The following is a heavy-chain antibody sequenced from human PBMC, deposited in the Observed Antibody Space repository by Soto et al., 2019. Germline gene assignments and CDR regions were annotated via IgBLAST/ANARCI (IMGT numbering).Heavy chain of an antibody. D-gene: IGHD3-22*01. V-gene: IGHV3-7*03. Sequence: GGSLRLSCEASGFTFTTCWMTWVRQAPGKGLEWVANINKDGSEKFNVDSVKGRFTISRDNAKNSLFLQMNSLRAEDTAVYYCATRPCEVNYYGVFDYWGQGALVTVSS. J-gene: IGHJ4*02. CDR2: INKDGSEK. CDR3: ATRPCEVNYYGVFDY. CDR1: GFTFTTCW.